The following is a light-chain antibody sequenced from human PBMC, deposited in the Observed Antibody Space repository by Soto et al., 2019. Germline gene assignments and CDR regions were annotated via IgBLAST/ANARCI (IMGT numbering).Light chain of an antibody. Sequence: IQVTQSPVSLSASVHARGNMXRRASQSISSWLAWYQQKPGKAPKLLIYKASSLESGVPSRFSGSGSGTEFTLTISSLQPDDFATYYCQQYNSYPLTFGGGTKVDIK. CDR2: KAS. CDR1: QSISSW. CDR3: QQYNSYPLT. V-gene: IGKV1-5*03. J-gene: IGKJ4*01.